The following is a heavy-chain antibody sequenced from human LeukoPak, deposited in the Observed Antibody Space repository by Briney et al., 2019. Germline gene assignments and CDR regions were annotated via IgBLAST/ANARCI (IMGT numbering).Heavy chain of an antibody. D-gene: IGHD3-10*01. Sequence: GGSLRLSCGASGFSFNTYGIHWARQALGKGLEWVAVTWYDGSIEYYADSVKGRFTISRDNSKSTVYLQMNSLRAEDTAVYYCARGYYGSGKFDYWGQGTLVTVSS. J-gene: IGHJ4*02. V-gene: IGHV3-33*01. CDR3: ARGYYGSGKFDY. CDR2: TWYDGSIE. CDR1: GFSFNTYG.